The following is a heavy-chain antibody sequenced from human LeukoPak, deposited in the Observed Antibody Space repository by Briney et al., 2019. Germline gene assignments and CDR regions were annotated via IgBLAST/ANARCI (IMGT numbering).Heavy chain of an antibody. CDR3: ALYCGGDCYSGGDY. CDR2: INPSGGST. V-gene: IGHV1-46*03. Sequence: ASVKVSCKASGGTFSSYAISWVRQAPGQGLEWMGIINPSGGSTSYAQKFQGRVTMTSDTSTSTVYMELSSLRSEDTAVYYCALYCGGDCYSGGDYWGQGTLVTVSS. J-gene: IGHJ4*02. D-gene: IGHD2-21*02. CDR1: GGTFSSYA.